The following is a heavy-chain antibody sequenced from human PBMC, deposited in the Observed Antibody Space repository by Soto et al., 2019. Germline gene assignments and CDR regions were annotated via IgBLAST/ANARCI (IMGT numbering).Heavy chain of an antibody. Sequence: GGSLRLSCAASGFTLSSDEMNWVRQAPGKGLEWVSYISSGTTIYYADSVKGRFTISRDNAKNSLYLQMNSLRAEDTAVYYCAREDYYDTSGAPDYWGQGTLVTVSS. D-gene: IGHD3-22*01. J-gene: IGHJ4*02. V-gene: IGHV3-48*03. CDR2: ISSGTTI. CDR3: AREDYYDTSGAPDY. CDR1: GFTLSSDE.